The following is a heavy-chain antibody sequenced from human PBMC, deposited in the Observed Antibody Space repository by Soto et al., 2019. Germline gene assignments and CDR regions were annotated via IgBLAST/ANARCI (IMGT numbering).Heavy chain of an antibody. CDR2: ISAYNGNT. D-gene: IGHD1-26*01. Sequence: GASVKVSCKASGYTFTTYGIACVRQAPGQGLEWLGWISAYNGNTNYAQKFQGRVTMTTETSTNTAYMEVRSLRSDDTAVYYCARDKGSKAWYYFFDFWGQGTLVTVSS. CDR3: ARDKGSKAWYYFFDF. V-gene: IGHV1-18*01. CDR1: GYTFTTYG. J-gene: IGHJ4*02.